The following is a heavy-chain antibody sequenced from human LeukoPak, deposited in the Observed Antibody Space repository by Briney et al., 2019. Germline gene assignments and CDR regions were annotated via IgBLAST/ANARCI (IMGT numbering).Heavy chain of an antibody. D-gene: IGHD3-22*01. J-gene: IGHJ4*02. CDR3: ARMGQGENYYDSSAYVERWVDY. CDR2: IYHSGST. V-gene: IGHV4-30-2*01. Sequence: PSETLSLTCAVSGGSISSGGYSWSWIRQPPGKGLEWIGYIYHSGSTYYNPSLKSRVTISVDRSKNQFSLKLSSVTAADTAVYYCARMGQGENYYDSSAYVERWVDYWGQGTLVTVSS. CDR1: GGSISSGGYS.